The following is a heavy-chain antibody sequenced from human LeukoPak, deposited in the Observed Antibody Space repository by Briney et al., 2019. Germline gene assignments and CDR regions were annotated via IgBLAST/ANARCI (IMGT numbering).Heavy chain of an antibody. CDR2: INSDGSST. Sequence: PGGSLRLSCAASGFTFSSYWMHWVRQAPGKGLMWVSRINSDGSSTTYADSVKGRFTISRDNAKNTLFLQMDSLRAEDTAVYYCAREGSGGIDYWGQGTLVTVS. CDR1: GFTFSSYW. D-gene: IGHD1-26*01. J-gene: IGHJ4*02. V-gene: IGHV3-74*01. CDR3: AREGSGGIDY.